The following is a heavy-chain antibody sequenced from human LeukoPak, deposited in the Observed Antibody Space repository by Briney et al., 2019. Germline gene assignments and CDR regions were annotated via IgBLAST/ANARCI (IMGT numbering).Heavy chain of an antibody. CDR1: GFTFSSYS. Sequence: GGSLRLSCAASGFTFSSYSMNWVRQAPGKGLEWVSSISDTGIYIYYADSVKGRFTISRDNAKNSLYLQMNSLRAEDTAVYYYARDRGMSTNQFDYWGQGTLVTVSS. V-gene: IGHV3-21*01. CDR2: ISDTGIYI. CDR3: ARDRGMSTNQFDY. D-gene: IGHD5-24*01. J-gene: IGHJ4*02.